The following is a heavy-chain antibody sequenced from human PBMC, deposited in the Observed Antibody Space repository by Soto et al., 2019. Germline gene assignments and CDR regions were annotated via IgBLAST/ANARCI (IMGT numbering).Heavy chain of an antibody. Sequence: ASVKVSCKASGYTFTRYGISWVRQAPGQGLEGMGWISTYNGDTNYAQTFQGRVTMTTDTSTSTVHMEVRSLRSDDTAVYYCAREGVAPYYYYGMDVSGQGTLVTVSS. CDR2: ISTYNGDT. CDR1: GYTFTRYG. CDR3: AREGVAPYYYYGMDV. D-gene: IGHD5-12*01. J-gene: IGHJ6*02. V-gene: IGHV1-18*01.